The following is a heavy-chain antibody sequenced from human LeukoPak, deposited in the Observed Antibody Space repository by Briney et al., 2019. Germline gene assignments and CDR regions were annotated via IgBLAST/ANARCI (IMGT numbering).Heavy chain of an antibody. D-gene: IGHD1-1*01. CDR1: GGSFSGYY. V-gene: IGHV4-34*01. CDR2: INHSGST. CDR3: ARDRTGTNDY. J-gene: IGHJ4*02. Sequence: SETLSLTCAVYGGSFSGYYWSWIRQPPGKGLEWIGEINHSGSTNYNPSLKSRVTISVDTSKNQFSLKLSSVTAADTAVYYCARDRTGTNDYWGQGTLVTVSS.